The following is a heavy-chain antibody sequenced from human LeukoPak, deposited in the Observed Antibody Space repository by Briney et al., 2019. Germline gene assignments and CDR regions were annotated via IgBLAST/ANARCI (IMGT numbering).Heavy chain of an antibody. Sequence: SQTLSLTFTVSGGSISSGSYYWSWIRQPAGKGLEWIGRIYTSGSTNYNPSLKSRVTISVDTSKNQFSLKLSSVTAADTAVYYCARGLAASPWDYWGQGTLVTVSS. CDR3: ARGLAASPWDY. J-gene: IGHJ4*02. CDR1: GGSISSGSYY. CDR2: IYTSGST. D-gene: IGHD6-6*01. V-gene: IGHV4-61*02.